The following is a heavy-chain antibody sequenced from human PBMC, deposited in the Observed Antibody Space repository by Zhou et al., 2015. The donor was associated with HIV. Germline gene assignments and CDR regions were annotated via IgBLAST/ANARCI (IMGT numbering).Heavy chain of an antibody. CDR1: GGTFSTDG. Sequence: QVQLVQSGAEVKKPGSSVKVSCKASGGTFSTDGITWVRQAPGQGLEWMGGIIPILGTVKYAQKFQGRVTITADRSTTTAYMDLSSLRSDDTAVYYCARDPYRPRGSGNYYYAMDVWGQGTTVTVSS. D-gene: IGHD3-10*01. CDR3: ARDPYRPRGSGNYYYAMDV. V-gene: IGHV1-69*06. CDR2: IIPILGTV. J-gene: IGHJ6*02.